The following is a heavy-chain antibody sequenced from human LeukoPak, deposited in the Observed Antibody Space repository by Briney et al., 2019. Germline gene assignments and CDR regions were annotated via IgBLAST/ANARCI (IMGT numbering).Heavy chain of an antibody. CDR2: INHSGST. J-gene: IGHJ4*02. V-gene: IGHV4-34*01. CDR3: ARDERYDSSGYPFDY. CDR1: GGSFSGYY. Sequence: SETLSLTCAVYGGSFSGYYWSWIRQPPGKGLEWIGEINHSGSTNYNPSLKSRVTISVDTSKNQFSLKLSSVTAADTAVYYCARDERYDSSGYPFDYWGQGTLVTVSS. D-gene: IGHD3-22*01.